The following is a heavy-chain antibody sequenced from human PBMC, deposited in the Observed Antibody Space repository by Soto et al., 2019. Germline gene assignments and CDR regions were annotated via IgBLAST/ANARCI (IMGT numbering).Heavy chain of an antibody. CDR3: ARVELGSYDWFDP. J-gene: IGHJ5*02. CDR1: GFTFNNYW. CDR2: INPDGSRT. D-gene: IGHD3-16*01. V-gene: IGHV3-74*01. Sequence: EVQLVESGGGLVQPGGSLRLSCAASGFTFNNYWMHWVRQAPGKGLMWVSRINPDGSRTTYADSVKGRFAISRDNAKNTMHRQMNSLRAEDTAVYYCARVELGSYDWFDPWGQGTLVTVSS.